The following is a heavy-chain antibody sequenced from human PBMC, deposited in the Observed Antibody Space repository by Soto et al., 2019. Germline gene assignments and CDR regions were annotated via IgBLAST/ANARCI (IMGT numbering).Heavy chain of an antibody. CDR1: GFTFSSYS. CDR2: ISSSSTI. Sequence: GGSLRLSCAASGFTFSSYSMNWVRQAPGKGLEWVSYISSSSTIYYADSVKGRFTISRDNAKNSLYLQMNSLRAEDTAVYYCARSPGGWYPPYYYYMDVWGKGTTVTVSS. CDR3: ARSPGGWYPPYYYYMDV. D-gene: IGHD6-19*01. J-gene: IGHJ6*03. V-gene: IGHV3-48*01.